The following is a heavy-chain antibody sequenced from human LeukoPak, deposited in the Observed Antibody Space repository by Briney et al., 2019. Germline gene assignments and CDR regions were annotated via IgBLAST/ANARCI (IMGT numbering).Heavy chain of an antibody. Sequence: PGRSLRLSCAASGFTFDHYDMHWVRQAPGKGLEWVSSINWNSDNIVYADSVKGRFTISRDTAKNSLYLQMDRLRPEDTALYYCAKESSTKVGAFDVWGQGTMVGVSS. CDR2: INWNSDNI. J-gene: IGHJ3*01. CDR1: GFTFDHYD. CDR3: AKESSTKVGAFDV. V-gene: IGHV3-9*01. D-gene: IGHD2-2*01.